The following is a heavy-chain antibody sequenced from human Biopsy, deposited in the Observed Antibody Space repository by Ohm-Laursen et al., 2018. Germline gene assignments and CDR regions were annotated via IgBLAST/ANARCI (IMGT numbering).Heavy chain of an antibody. CDR3: ARRTWDN. CDR1: GYTFIDYY. Sequence: GSSVKVSCKASGYTFIDYYIHWVRQAPGQGLEWMGWINPNSGGTKYAQKFQGRVTIAGDTSINTVHMELRNLRSDDTAVYYCARRTWDNWGLGTLITVSS. J-gene: IGHJ4*02. V-gene: IGHV1-2*02. CDR2: INPNSGGT.